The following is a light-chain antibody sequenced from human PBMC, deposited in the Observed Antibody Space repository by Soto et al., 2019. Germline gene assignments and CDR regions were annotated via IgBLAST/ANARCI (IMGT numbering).Light chain of an antibody. J-gene: IGKJ4*01. CDR1: QSLNSW. V-gene: IGKV1-5*03. CDR2: KAS. CDR3: QQYNSYPLT. Sequence: DIQMTQSPTTLSASVGDRVTITCRASQSLNSWLAWYQQKPGKAPKLLIHKASSLESWVPSRFSGSGSGTEFTLTISSLQPDDFATYYCQQYNSYPLTFGGGTKVEIK.